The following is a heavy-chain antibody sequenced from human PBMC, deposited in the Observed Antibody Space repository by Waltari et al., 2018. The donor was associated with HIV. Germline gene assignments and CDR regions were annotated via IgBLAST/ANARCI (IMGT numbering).Heavy chain of an antibody. D-gene: IGHD5-12*01. Sequence: QVQLVESGGGVVQPGRSLRLSCAASGFTFSSYGMPWVRQAPGKGLEWVAVIWYDGSNKYYADSVKGRFTISRDNSKNTLYLQMNSLRAEDTAVYYCARAQWGYSGYDGGGVIDYWGQGTLVTVSS. CDR2: IWYDGSNK. J-gene: IGHJ4*02. CDR1: GFTFSSYG. V-gene: IGHV3-33*01. CDR3: ARAQWGYSGYDGGGVIDY.